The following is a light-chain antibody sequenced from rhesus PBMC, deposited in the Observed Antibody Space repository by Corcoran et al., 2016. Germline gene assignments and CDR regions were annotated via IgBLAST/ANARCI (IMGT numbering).Light chain of an antibody. V-gene: IGKV1-44*03. CDR2: DAS. Sequence: DIQMTQSPSSLSAFVGDRVIITCRASQTIGNYLIWYQQKPGKVPKVPIYDASTLQSGVPFRFSGSGSGTDFTLTISSLQPEDFATYYCQQHNSLPYSFGQGTKVEIK. CDR3: QQHNSLPYS. CDR1: QTIGNY. J-gene: IGKJ2*01.